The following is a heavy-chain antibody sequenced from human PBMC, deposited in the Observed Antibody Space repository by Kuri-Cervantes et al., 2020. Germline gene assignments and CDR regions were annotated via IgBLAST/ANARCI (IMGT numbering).Heavy chain of an antibody. Sequence: GGSLRLSCAASGFTFSSYGMHWVRQAPGKGLEWISYISSSGSSISYADSMKGRFTISRDNAKNSLYLQLNSLRAEDTAVYYCARIVGWYFDLWGRGTLVTVSS. CDR2: ISSSGSSI. CDR3: ARIVGWYFDL. V-gene: IGHV3-48*04. CDR1: GFTFSSYG. D-gene: IGHD1-26*01. J-gene: IGHJ2*01.